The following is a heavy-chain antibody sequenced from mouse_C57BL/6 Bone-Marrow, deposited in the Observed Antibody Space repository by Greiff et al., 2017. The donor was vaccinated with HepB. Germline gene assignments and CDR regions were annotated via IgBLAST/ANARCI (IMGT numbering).Heavy chain of an antibody. CDR1: GFSLSTFGMG. Sequence: QVTLKVSGPGILQPSQTLSLTCSFSGFSLSTFGMGVGWIRQPSGKGLEWLAHIWWDGDKYYNPALKSRLTITKDTSKNQVFLKIANVDTADTATYSCERIAEDGYYPAGFAYWGQGTLVTVSA. D-gene: IGHD2-3*01. V-gene: IGHV8-8*01. CDR2: IWWDGDK. CDR3: ERIAEDGYYPAGFAY. J-gene: IGHJ3*01.